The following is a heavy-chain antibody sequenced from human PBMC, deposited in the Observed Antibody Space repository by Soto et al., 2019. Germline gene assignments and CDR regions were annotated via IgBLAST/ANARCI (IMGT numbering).Heavy chain of an antibody. CDR1: GFTFSSYA. D-gene: IGHD2-2*02. CDR3: AREREDIVVVPAAIRGEYYYYYGMDV. V-gene: IGHV3-30-3*01. J-gene: IGHJ6*02. CDR2: ISYDGSNK. Sequence: GGSLRLSCAASGFTFSSYAMHWVRQAPGKGLEWVAVISYDGSNKYYADSVKGRFTISRDNSKNTLYLQMNSLRAEDTAVYYCAREREDIVVVPAAIRGEYYYYYGMDVWCQGTTVTVSS.